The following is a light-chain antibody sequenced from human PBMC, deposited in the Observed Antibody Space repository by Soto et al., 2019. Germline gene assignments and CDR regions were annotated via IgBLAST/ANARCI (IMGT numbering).Light chain of an antibody. CDR1: SSDVGGYNY. V-gene: IGLV2-14*01. CDR2: DVS. J-gene: IGLJ2*01. CDR3: SSYTSSSTVV. Sequence: QSALTQPTSVSGSPGQSITISCTGTSSDVGGYNYVSWYQQHPGKAPKLMIYDVSNRPSGVSNRCSGSKSGNTASLTISGLQAEDEADYYCSSYTSSSTVVFGGGTKDTVL.